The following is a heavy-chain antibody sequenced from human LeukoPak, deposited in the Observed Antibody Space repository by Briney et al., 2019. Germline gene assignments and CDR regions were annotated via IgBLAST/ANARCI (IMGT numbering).Heavy chain of an antibody. D-gene: IGHD2-15*01. J-gene: IGHJ6*04. Sequence: SVKVSCKASGFTFTSSAVQWVRQARGQRLEWIGWIVVGSGNTNYAQKFQERVTITRDMSTSTAYMELCSLRSEDTAVYYCAAASYCSGGSCSSYYYYYGMDVWGKGTTVTVSS. CDR1: GFTFTSSA. V-gene: IGHV1-58*01. CDR3: AAASYCSGGSCSSYYYYYGMDV. CDR2: IVVGSGNT.